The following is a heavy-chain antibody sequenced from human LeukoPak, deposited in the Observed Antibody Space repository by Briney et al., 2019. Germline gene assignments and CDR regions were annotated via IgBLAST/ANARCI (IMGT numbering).Heavy chain of an antibody. V-gene: IGHV3-30-3*01. D-gene: IGHD2-15*01. J-gene: IGHJ4*02. CDR3: ARFDIVVVVAAAGALDY. CDR1: GFTFSSYA. CDR2: ISYDGSNK. Sequence: GGSLRLSCAASGFTFSSYAMHWVRQAPGKGLEWVAVISYDGSNKYYADSVKGRFTISRDNSKNTLYLQMNSLRAEDTAVYYCARFDIVVVVAAAGALDYWGQGTLVTVSS.